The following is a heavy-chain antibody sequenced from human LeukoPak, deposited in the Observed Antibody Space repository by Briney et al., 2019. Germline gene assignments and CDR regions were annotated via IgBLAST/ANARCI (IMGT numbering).Heavy chain of an antibody. D-gene: IGHD6-19*01. CDR1: GFTFSGFW. J-gene: IGHJ2*01. V-gene: IGHV3-23*01. CDR3: AKSMTLQWRGFFDL. Sequence: GGSLRLSCAVSGFTFSGFWMSWSRQAPGKGLEWVSTISDSGANTYYADSVRGRFTISRDNSKNTLYLQKNSLRADDTAIYYCAKSMTLQWRGFFDLWGRGTHVTVSS. CDR2: ISDSGANT.